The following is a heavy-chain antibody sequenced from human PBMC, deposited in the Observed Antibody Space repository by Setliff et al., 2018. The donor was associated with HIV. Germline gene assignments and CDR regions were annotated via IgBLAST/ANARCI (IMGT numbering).Heavy chain of an antibody. Sequence: SETLSLTCTVSGGSFIGSSFQSTWIRQTPGKGLEWIADIAYSGTTMYTYYKPSLKSRVTISVDTSKNQFSLRLSSVTAADRAVYYCARGGGPDTNFDLWGQGTLVTVSS. CDR2: IAYSGTT. V-gene: IGHV4-39*07. J-gene: IGHJ4*02. CDR3: ARGGGPDTNFDL. D-gene: IGHD5-18*01. CDR1: GGSFIGSSFQ.